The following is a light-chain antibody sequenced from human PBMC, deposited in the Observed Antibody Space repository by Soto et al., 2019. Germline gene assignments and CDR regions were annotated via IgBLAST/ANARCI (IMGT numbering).Light chain of an antibody. J-gene: IGKJ5*01. CDR3: QQYSHLIT. CDR1: QDISNY. CDR2: DAS. V-gene: IGKV1-33*01. Sequence: DIQMTQSPSSLSASEGDTVTITCQASQDISNYLNWYQQKLGKAPKLLIYDASNLETGVPSRFSGSGSGTDFTFTISSLQPEDIATYYCQQYSHLITFGQGTRLEI.